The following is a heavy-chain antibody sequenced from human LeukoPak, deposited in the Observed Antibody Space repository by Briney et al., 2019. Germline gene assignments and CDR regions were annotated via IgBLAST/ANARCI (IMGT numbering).Heavy chain of an antibody. CDR2: IFYSGST. CDR3: ARHSTTSWFDP. V-gene: IGHV4-59*08. Sequence: SETLSLTCTVSGGSISSYYWSWIRQPPGKGLEWIGYIFYSGSTNYNPSLKSRVTISLDTSKNQFSLKLSSVTAADTAVYYCARHSTTSWFDPWGQGTLVTVSS. J-gene: IGHJ5*02. CDR1: GGSISSYY. D-gene: IGHD4-17*01.